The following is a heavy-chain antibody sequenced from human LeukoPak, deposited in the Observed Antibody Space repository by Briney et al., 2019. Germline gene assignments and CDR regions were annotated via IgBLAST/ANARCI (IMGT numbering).Heavy chain of an antibody. CDR3: ARDYYDSSGYRTTDLYYFDY. CDR1: GFTFSDYY. V-gene: IGHV3-11*01. D-gene: IGHD3-22*01. CDR2: ISSSGSTI. J-gene: IGHJ4*02. Sequence: GGSLRLSCAASGFTFSDYYMSWIRQAPGKGLEWVSYISSSGSTIYYAGTVKGRFTISRDNAKNSLYLQMNSLRAEDTAVYYCARDYYDSSGYRTTDLYYFDYWGQGTLVTVSS.